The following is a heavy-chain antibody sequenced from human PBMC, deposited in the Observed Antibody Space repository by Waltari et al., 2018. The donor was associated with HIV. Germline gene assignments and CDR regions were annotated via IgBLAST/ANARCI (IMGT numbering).Heavy chain of an antibody. CDR3: TRDRSFASLGGSNYDVFDI. V-gene: IGHV3-23*01. Sequence: QLLESGGDLVHPGGSLRLSCDASGFNSLNYVMSRFRQAPGKGLEWVSGISGRGDVTYYRDSERGRFTMFRDYSKNKVFLQMNNLRVEDTAVYYCTRDRSFASLGGSNYDVFDIWGQGTRVTVSS. J-gene: IGHJ3*02. D-gene: IGHD3-16*01. CDR2: ISGRGDVT. CDR1: GFNSLNYV.